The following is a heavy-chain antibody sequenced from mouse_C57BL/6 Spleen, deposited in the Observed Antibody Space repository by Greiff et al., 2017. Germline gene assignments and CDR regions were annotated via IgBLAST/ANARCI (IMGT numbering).Heavy chain of an antibody. CDR3: ARGDITTVVAHWYFDV. V-gene: IGHV1-82*01. J-gene: IGHJ1*03. CDR1: GYTFTSYW. CDR2: IYPGDGDT. Sequence: QVQLQQPGAELVKPGASVKVSCKASGYTFTSYWMHWVKQRPGQGLEWIGRIYPGDGDTNYNGKFKGKATLTADKSSSTAYMQLSSLTSEDSAVYFCARGDITTVVAHWYFDVWGTGTTVTVSS. D-gene: IGHD1-1*01.